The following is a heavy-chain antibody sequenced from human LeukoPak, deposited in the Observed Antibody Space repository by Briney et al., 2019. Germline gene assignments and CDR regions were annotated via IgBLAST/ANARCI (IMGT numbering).Heavy chain of an antibody. V-gene: IGHV3-21*01. Sequence: GGSLRLSCAASGFTFSSYWMTWVRQAPGKGLEWVSSISSSSSYIYYADSVKGRFTISRDNAKNSLYLQMNSLRAEDTAVYYCARVSFSDFWSGHDFDYWGQGTLVTVSS. CDR2: ISSSSSYI. CDR1: GFTFSSYW. CDR3: ARVSFSDFWSGHDFDY. J-gene: IGHJ4*02. D-gene: IGHD3-3*01.